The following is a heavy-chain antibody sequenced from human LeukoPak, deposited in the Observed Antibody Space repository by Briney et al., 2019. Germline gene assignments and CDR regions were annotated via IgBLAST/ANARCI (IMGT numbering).Heavy chain of an antibody. V-gene: IGHV1-18*01. CDR3: GREFCDTHRCFFPDF. J-gene: IGHJ4*02. CDR1: GYTFTGFG. Sequence: ASVKVSCKTSGYTFTGFGISWVRQAPGQGLEWLGWISGSKGNTHYIQRLQGRITMTTDTSTSTAYMELRSLRSDDTALYYCGREFCDTHRCFFPDFWSQGTLVTVSS. CDR2: ISGSKGNT. D-gene: IGHD4/OR15-4a*01.